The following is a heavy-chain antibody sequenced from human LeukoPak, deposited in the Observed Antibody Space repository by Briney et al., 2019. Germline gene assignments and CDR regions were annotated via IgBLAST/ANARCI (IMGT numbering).Heavy chain of an antibody. Sequence: GGSLRLSCAASGFTFSNYAMSWVRQAPGKGLEWVSSISDRGDLTSYADSVKGRFTISRDNYKNTLCLQMNSVSAEDTAEHYCAKSSSGYYTFDYWGQGTLVTVSS. CDR2: ISDRGDLT. V-gene: IGHV3-23*01. J-gene: IGHJ4*02. D-gene: IGHD3-3*01. CDR3: AKSSSGYYTFDY. CDR1: GFTFSNYA.